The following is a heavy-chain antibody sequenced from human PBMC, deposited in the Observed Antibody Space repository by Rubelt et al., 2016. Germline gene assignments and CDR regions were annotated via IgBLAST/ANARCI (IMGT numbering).Heavy chain of an antibody. V-gene: IGHV3-69-1*01. CDR3: AKTAAAGTSPVDY. J-gene: IGHJ4*02. CDR2: IDSSSNI. Sequence: GGGLVQPGESLRLSCVASGFTFSDHYMNWVRQAPGKGLEWVSSIDSSSNIYYADSVKGRFTISRDNAKNSLYLQMNSLRAEDTALYYCAKTAAAGTSPVDYWCQGTLVTVSS. D-gene: IGHD6-13*01. CDR1: GFTFSDHY.